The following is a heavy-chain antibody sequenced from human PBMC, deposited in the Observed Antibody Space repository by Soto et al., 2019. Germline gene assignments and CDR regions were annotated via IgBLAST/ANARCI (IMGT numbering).Heavy chain of an antibody. Sequence: SETLSVTCTVSGGNISSSSYCWGWIRQPPGKGLEWIGSIYYSGSTYYNPSLKSRVTISVDTSKNQFSLKLSSVTAADTAVYYCARLRSGKNVLRFLEWLSPFDYWGQGTLVTVSS. CDR3: ARLRSGKNVLRFLEWLSPFDY. D-gene: IGHD3-3*01. CDR2: IYYSGST. CDR1: GGNISSSSYC. V-gene: IGHV4-39*01. J-gene: IGHJ4*02.